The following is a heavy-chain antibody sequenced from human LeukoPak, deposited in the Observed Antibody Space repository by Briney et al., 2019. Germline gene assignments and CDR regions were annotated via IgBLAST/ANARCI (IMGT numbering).Heavy chain of an antibody. V-gene: IGHV4-31*03. CDR1: GGSISSGGYY. Sequence: SETLSLTCTVSGGSISSGGYYWRWIRQHPGKGLEWIGYIYYSGSTYYNPSLKSRVTISVDTSKNQFSLKLSSVTAADTAVYYCARFAPDTAMDYWGQGTLVTVSS. D-gene: IGHD5-18*01. J-gene: IGHJ4*02. CDR2: IYYSGST. CDR3: ARFAPDTAMDY.